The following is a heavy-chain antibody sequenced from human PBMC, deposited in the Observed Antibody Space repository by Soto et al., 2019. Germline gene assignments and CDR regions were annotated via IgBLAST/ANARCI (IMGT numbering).Heavy chain of an antibody. J-gene: IGHJ5*02. D-gene: IGHD6-13*01. Sequence: QVQLVQSGAEVKKPGASVKVSCKASGYTFTSYGISWVRQAPGQGLEWMGWISAYNGNTNYAQKLQGRVTMTTDTSTTPGYMGLRSLRADDTAVYYCARAPRSSWYAPWGQGTLVTVS. V-gene: IGHV1-18*01. CDR3: ARAPRSSWYAP. CDR1: GYTFTSYG. CDR2: ISAYNGNT.